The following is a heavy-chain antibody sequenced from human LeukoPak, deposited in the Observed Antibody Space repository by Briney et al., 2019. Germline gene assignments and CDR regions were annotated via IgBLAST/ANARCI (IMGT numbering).Heavy chain of an antibody. D-gene: IGHD2-21*02. CDR1: GFTFSSYI. CDR2: ISSGTNTI. V-gene: IGHV3-48*04. CDR3: ARDPCGGDCYFDY. Sequence: HPGGSVSLSCGASGFTFSSYILNWLRQAPGKGLEWVSSISSGTNTIYYADSVKGRFTISRDNAKNSLYLQMNSLSAEDTAVYYCARDPCGGDCYFDYWGQGTLVTVSS. J-gene: IGHJ4*02.